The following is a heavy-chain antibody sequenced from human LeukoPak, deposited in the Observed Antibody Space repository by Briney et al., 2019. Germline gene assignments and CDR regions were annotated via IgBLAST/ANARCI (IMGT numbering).Heavy chain of an antibody. V-gene: IGHV1-46*01. J-gene: IGHJ6*03. CDR3: ARGPSITMVRGGQWYYYMDV. CDR1: GYTFTGYY. D-gene: IGHD3-10*01. Sequence: PVASVKVSCKASGYTFTGYYMHWVRQAPGQGLEWMGIINPSGGSTNYAQKFQGRVTMTRDTSTNTVYMELSSLRSEDTAVYYCARGPSITMVRGGQWYYYMDVWGKGTTVTISS. CDR2: INPSGGST.